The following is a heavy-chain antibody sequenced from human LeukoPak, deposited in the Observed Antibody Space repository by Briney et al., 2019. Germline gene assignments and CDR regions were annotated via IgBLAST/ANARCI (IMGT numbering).Heavy chain of an antibody. D-gene: IGHD6-13*01. CDR2: IRNDGGKK. CDR3: GRGYAAAGTSFDY. J-gene: IGHJ4*02. V-gene: IGHV3-30*02. CDR1: GFNFRTYG. Sequence: GGSLRLSCAASGFNFRTYGMHWVRQAPGKGLEWVAFIRNDGGKKDYEDSVRGRFTVSRDNSKNTLYLQMNTLRAEDTAVYYCGRGYAAAGTSFDYWGQGTLVTVSS.